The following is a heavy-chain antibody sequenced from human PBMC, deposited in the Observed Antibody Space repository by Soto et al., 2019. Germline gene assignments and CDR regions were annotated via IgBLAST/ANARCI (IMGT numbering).Heavy chain of an antibody. D-gene: IGHD3-10*02. CDR2: IKEDGSEK. CDR3: ARYVRNPAD. V-gene: IGHV3-7*01. Sequence: EVQLVESGGGLVQPGGSLRLSCAASGFTFSTYWMTWVRQAPGKGLEWVANIKEDGSEKYYVDSVKGRFTISRDNARISLYLQMNSLRAEDTAVYYCARYVRNPADWGQGTLVTVSS. J-gene: IGHJ4*02. CDR1: GFTFSTYW.